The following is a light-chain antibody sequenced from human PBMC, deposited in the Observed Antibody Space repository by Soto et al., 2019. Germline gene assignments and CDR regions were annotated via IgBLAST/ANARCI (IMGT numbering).Light chain of an antibody. CDR1: QSVNSD. Sequence: EIVLTQSPATLSVSPGERATLSCRASQSVNSDLAWFQQKPGQAPRLLIYGASTRATGIPARFSGSGSGTEFTLNISSLQSEDFAIYYCQQHNNWPLTFGGGTKVEIK. V-gene: IGKV3-15*01. CDR2: GAS. CDR3: QQHNNWPLT. J-gene: IGKJ4*01.